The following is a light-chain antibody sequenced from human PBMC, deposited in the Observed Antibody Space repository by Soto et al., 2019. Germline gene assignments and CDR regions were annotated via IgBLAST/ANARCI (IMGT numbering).Light chain of an antibody. Sequence: QSVLTQPPSASGSPGQSVTISCTGSKNDIGVYDFVSWYQHHPGKAPKLSIYEVVQRPSGVPDRFSGSKSGNPASLTVSGLQAAHEADYFCKSYAGRNTEVFGSGPMGTV. V-gene: IGLV2-8*01. CDR2: EVV. J-gene: IGLJ1*01. CDR3: KSYAGRNTEV. CDR1: KNDIGVYDF.